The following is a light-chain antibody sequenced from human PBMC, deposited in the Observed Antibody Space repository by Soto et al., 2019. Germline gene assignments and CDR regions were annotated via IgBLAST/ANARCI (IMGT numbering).Light chain of an antibody. J-gene: IGLJ3*02. CDR2: GVT. Sequence: QSVLTQPASVSGSPGQSITISCSGSRSDIGRYNNVAWYQQHPGKAPRVMIFGVTKRPSGISDRFFGSKSGSTASLTISGLQAEDEADYFCFSYAGSSIWVFGGGTKLTVL. CDR3: FSYAGSSIWV. V-gene: IGLV2-23*02. CDR1: RSDIGRYNN.